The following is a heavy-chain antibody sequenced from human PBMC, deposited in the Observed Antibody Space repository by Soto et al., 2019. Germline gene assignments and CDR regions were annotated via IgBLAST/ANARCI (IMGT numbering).Heavy chain of an antibody. Sequence: QVQLQESGPGLVKPSQTLSLTCTVSGGSISSGGYYWSWIRQHPGKGREWIGYIYYSGSTYYNPSLKSRVTISVDTSKNPFSLKLSSVTAADTAVYYCARDGDPDSSAPTYWGQGTLVTVSS. CDR2: IYYSGST. D-gene: IGHD3-22*01. CDR1: GGSISSGGYY. V-gene: IGHV4-31*03. CDR3: ARDGDPDSSAPTY. J-gene: IGHJ4*02.